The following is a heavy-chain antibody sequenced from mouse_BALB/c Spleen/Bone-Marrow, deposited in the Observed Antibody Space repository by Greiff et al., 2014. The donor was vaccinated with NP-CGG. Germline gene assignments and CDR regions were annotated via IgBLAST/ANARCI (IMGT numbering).Heavy chain of an antibody. CDR3: ANYRYGWYFDV. J-gene: IGHJ1*01. V-gene: IGHV14-3*02. CDR1: GFNIKDTY. CDR2: IDPANGNT. Sequence: EVQFQQSGAELVKPGASVKLSCTASGFNIKDTYMHWVKQRPEQGLEWIGRIDPANGNTKYDPKFQGKATITADTSSNTAYLQLSSLTSEDTAVYYCANYRYGWYFDVWGAGTTVTVSS. D-gene: IGHD2-14*01.